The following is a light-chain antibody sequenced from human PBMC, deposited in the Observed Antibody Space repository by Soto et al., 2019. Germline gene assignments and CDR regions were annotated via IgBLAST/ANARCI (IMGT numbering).Light chain of an antibody. CDR2: EVS. Sequence: ALTQPPSVSGSPGQSVTISCTGTSSDVGSYNRVSWYQQPPGTAPKLMIYEVSNRTSGVPDRFSGSKSGNTASLTISGVQAEDEADYYCRSYTSSSTYVFGTGTKVTVL. J-gene: IGLJ1*01. V-gene: IGLV2-18*02. CDR1: SSDVGSYNR. CDR3: RSYTSSSTYV.